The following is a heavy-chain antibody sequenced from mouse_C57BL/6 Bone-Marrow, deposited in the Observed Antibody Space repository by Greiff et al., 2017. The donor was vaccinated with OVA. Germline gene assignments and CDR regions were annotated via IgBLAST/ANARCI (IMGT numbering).Heavy chain of an antibody. V-gene: IGHV7-3*01. CDR1: GFTFTDYY. CDR3: ARDDGSRWYIDV. Sequence: DVMLVESGGGLVQPGGSLSLSCAASGFTFTDYYISWVRQPPGKALEWLGFIRNKANGYTTEYSASVKGRFTISRDNYQSILYLQMTALRAEDRATYYCARDDGSRWYIDVWGKGTTVTVSS. J-gene: IGHJ1*03. D-gene: IGHD1-1*01. CDR2: IRNKANGYTT.